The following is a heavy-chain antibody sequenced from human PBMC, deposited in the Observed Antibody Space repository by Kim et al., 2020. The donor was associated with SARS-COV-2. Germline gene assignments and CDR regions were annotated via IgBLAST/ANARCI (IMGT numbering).Heavy chain of an antibody. J-gene: IGHJ4*02. Sequence: SETLSLTCTVSGGSISSYYWSWIRQPPGKGLEWIGYIYYSGSTNYNPSLKSRVTISVDTSKNQFSLKLSSVTAADTAVYYCARAIVVPAAISYFDYWGQG. CDR1: GGSISSYY. D-gene: IGHD2-2*01. V-gene: IGHV4-59*01. CDR2: IYYSGST. CDR3: ARAIVVPAAISYFDY.